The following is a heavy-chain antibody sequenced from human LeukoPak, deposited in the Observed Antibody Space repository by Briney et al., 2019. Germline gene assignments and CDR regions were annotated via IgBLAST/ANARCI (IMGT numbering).Heavy chain of an antibody. V-gene: IGHV1-18*01. Sequence: GASVNVSFKASGYTFATYGFCWVRQAPGHGLEWMGWISSNTGKTDYAQKFQGRVTLTTDTSTSTAYMELRSLRPDDTALYYCAKVAGDRMDYWGQGTLLTVSS. CDR2: ISSNTGKT. J-gene: IGHJ4*02. D-gene: IGHD6-13*01. CDR3: AKVAGDRMDY. CDR1: GYTFATYG.